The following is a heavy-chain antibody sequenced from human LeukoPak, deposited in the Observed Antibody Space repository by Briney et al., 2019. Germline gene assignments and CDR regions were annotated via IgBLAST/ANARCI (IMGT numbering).Heavy chain of an antibody. CDR1: GGSINSYY. J-gene: IGHJ4*02. D-gene: IGHD6-19*01. Sequence: SETLSLTCTVSGGSINSYYWSWIRQPPGEGLEWIGYIYSSCNTNYNPSLKSRVTMSVDTSKNQFSLKLSSVAAADTAVYYCARARQWLGHFDSWGQGTLVTVSS. V-gene: IGHV4-59*01. CDR2: IYSSCNT. CDR3: ARARQWLGHFDS.